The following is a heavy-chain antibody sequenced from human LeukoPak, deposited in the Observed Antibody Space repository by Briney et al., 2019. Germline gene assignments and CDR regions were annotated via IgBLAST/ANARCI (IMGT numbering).Heavy chain of an antibody. CDR1: GFTVSSNY. J-gene: IGHJ5*02. CDR3: TRVSNWFDP. Sequence: GGSLRLSCAASGFTVSSNYMSWVRQAPGKGLEWVSVIYSGGSTYYADSVKGRFITSRDNSKNTLYLQMNSLRAEDTALYYCTRVSNWFDPWGQGTLVTVSS. CDR2: IYSGGST. V-gene: IGHV3-66*01.